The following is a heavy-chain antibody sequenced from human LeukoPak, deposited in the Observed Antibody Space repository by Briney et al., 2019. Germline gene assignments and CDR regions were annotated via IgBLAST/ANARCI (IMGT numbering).Heavy chain of an antibody. J-gene: IGHJ4*02. D-gene: IGHD3-22*01. CDR3: ARVANYYDSSGYIDY. V-gene: IGHV1-2*02. CDR2: INPNSGGT. CDR1: GYTFTGYY. Sequence: ASVKVSCKAPGYTFTGYYMHWVRQAPGQGLEWMGWINPNSGGTNYAQKFQGRVTMTRDTSISTAYMELSRLRSDDTAVYYCARVANYYDSSGYIDYWGQGTLVTVSS.